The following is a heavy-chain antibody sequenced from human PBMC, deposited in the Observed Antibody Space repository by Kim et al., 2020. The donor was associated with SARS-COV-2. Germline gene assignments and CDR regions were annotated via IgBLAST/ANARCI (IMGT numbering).Heavy chain of an antibody. V-gene: IGHV3-15*01. CDR2: IKSKTDGGTT. Sequence: GGSLRLSCAASGFTFSNAWMSWVRQAPGKGLEWVGRIKSKTDGGTTDYAAPVKGRFTISRDDSKNTLYLQMNSLKTEDTAVYYCTTVCLQVPSRKIWFGELLGIDYWGQGTLVTVSS. CDR3: TTVCLQVPSRKIWFGELLGIDY. J-gene: IGHJ4*02. CDR1: GFTFSNAW. D-gene: IGHD3-10*01.